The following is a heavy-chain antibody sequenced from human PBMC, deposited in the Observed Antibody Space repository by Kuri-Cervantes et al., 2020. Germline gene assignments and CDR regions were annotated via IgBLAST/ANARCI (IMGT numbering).Heavy chain of an antibody. D-gene: IGHD3-10*01. Sequence: GGSLRLSCAASGFTFDDYAMHWVRQAPGKGLEWVSGISWNSGSIGYADSVKGRFTISRDNAKNSLYLQMNSLRAEDTALYYCAKGLVVRGVIDYYYGVDVWGQGTTVTVSS. CDR1: GFTFDDYA. J-gene: IGHJ6*02. CDR2: ISWNSGSI. CDR3: AKGLVVRGVIDYYYGVDV. V-gene: IGHV3-9*01.